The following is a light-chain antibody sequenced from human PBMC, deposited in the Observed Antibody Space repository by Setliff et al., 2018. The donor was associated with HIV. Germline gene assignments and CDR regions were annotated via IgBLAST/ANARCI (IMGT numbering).Light chain of an antibody. CDR1: SSNVGTGFG. J-gene: IGLJ1*01. CDR3: QSYDSRLNGYV. Sequence: VLTQPPSVSGAPGQRVTIYCSGSSSNVGTGFGVQWYQQFPGAAPKLLIHDTNSRPSEVPVRFSGSKSGASASLAINGLEAEDEADYYCQSYDSRLNGYVFGTGTKGTVL. V-gene: IGLV1-40*01. CDR2: DTN.